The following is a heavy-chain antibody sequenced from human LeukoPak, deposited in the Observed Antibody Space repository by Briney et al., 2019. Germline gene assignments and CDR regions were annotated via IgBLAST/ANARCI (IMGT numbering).Heavy chain of an antibody. V-gene: IGHV4-61*02. CDR2: IYTSEST. J-gene: IGHJ4*02. CDR1: GGSISSSNYY. Sequence: PSQTLSLTCSVSGGSISSSNYYWSWIRQPAGKGLEWIGRIYTSESTNYNPSLKSRVTISVDTSRNQFSLKLSSVTAADTAVYYCARGLWFGDENPPYFDYWGQGILVTVSS. CDR3: ARGLWFGDENPPYFDY. D-gene: IGHD3-10*01.